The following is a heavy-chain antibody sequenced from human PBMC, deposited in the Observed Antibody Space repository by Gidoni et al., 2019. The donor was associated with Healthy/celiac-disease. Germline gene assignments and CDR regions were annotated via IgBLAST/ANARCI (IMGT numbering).Heavy chain of an antibody. Sequence: EVQLEEAGGGLVQQGRYLRLSCTASGFTFGDYAMSWVRQAPGKGLELVGFIRSKAYDGTTEYAASVKGRFTISRDDSKSIAYLQINSLKTEDTAVYYCTSSPQDYYDSSGYYHWGQGTLVTVSS. CDR2: IRSKAYDGTT. V-gene: IGHV3-49*04. D-gene: IGHD3-22*01. J-gene: IGHJ5*02. CDR1: GFTFGDYA. CDR3: TSSPQDYYDSSGYYH.